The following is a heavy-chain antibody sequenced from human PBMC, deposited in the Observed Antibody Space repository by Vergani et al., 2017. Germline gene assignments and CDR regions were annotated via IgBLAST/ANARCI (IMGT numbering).Heavy chain of an antibody. J-gene: IGHJ4*02. CDR2: ISGQNFRT. CDR3: AYLYGDDGFSPF. CDR1: GFTFTAHG. Sequence: EVQLLESGGGPAQPAESLRLSCVSSGFTFTAHGLNWVRQAPWKGLEWVSVISGQNFRTHYADSVKGRFTISRDDSTNTMYLQMNSLRAEDTAFYYCAYLYGDDGFSPFWGQGTLVTVSS. V-gene: IGHV3-23*01. D-gene: IGHD2-21*01.